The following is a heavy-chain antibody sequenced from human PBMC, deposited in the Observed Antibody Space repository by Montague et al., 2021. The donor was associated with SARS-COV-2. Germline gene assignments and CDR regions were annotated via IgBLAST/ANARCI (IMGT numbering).Heavy chain of an antibody. D-gene: IGHD3-22*01. Sequence: SETLSLTCAVYGGSFSGHSWTWIRQPPGKGLEWIGEINHSGGTNXNPSLKSRVTISVDTSENQFSLKLSSLTAADTAVYYCARGLTDVTVILVFVGASLYFDSWGQGALVTVSS. V-gene: IGHV4-34*01. J-gene: IGHJ4*02. CDR1: GGSFSGHS. CDR2: INHSGGT. CDR3: ARGLTDVTVILVFVGASLYFDS.